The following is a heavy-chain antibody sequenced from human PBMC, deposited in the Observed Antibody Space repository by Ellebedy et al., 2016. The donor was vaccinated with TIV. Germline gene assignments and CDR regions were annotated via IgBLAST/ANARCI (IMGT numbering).Heavy chain of an antibody. D-gene: IGHD3-16*01. Sequence: MPSETLSLTCAVSSGSISSGNWWSWVRQPPGKGLEWIGEIFDTGATNYNPSLKSRVTISVDTSKNQFSLKLSSVTAADTAVYYCAAGGGGNLDYWGQGTLVTVSS. CDR3: AAGGGGNLDY. V-gene: IGHV4-4*02. CDR2: IFDTGAT. J-gene: IGHJ4*02. CDR1: SGSISSGNW.